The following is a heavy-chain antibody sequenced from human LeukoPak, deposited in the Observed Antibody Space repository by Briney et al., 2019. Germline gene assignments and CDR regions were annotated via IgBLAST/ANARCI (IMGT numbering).Heavy chain of an antibody. CDR1: GYSFSSYW. D-gene: IGHD1-26*01. J-gene: IGHJ4*02. CDR3: ARTWDSPYYFDS. CDR2: MYPGDSET. Sequence: GESLKISCKASGYSFSSYWIGWVRQMPGKGPEWMGSMYPGDSETKFGPSFQGQVTISADKSISTAYLHFNSLKASDTAIYYCARTWDSPYYFDSWGQGTLVTVSS. V-gene: IGHV5-51*01.